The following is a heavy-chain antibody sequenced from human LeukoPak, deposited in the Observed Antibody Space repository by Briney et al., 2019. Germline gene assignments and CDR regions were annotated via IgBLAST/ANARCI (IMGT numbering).Heavy chain of an antibody. Sequence: GRSLRLSCAASGFTFSSNGMHWVRQAPGKGLEWVAVISYDGSNKAYADSVKGRFTISRDNSKNTLYLQMNNLRAEDTAVYYCARDLVYYDSSGSHWGQGTLVTVSS. J-gene: IGHJ4*02. CDR2: ISYDGSNK. D-gene: IGHD3-22*01. V-gene: IGHV3-30*04. CDR3: ARDLVYYDSSGSH. CDR1: GFTFSSNG.